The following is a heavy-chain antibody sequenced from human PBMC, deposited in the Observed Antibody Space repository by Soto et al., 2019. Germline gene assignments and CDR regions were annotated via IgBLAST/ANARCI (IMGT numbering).Heavy chain of an antibody. CDR2: ISGSGDST. V-gene: IGHV3-23*01. D-gene: IGHD2-15*01. Sequence: PGGSLRLSCAASGFTFTNYAMSWVRQAPGKGLEWVPGISGSGDSTYYADSVRGRYTISRDNSKSTLYLQMNSLRAEDTAVYYCAKESAASFDSWGQGALVTVSS. J-gene: IGHJ4*02. CDR1: GFTFTNYA. CDR3: AKESAASFDS.